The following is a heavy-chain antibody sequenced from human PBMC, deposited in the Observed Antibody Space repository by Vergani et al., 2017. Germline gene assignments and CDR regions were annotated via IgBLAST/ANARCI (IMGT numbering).Heavy chain of an antibody. J-gene: IGHJ4*02. V-gene: IGHV3-33*01. CDR2: IWYDGSNK. Sequence: QVQLVESGGGVVQPGRSLRLSCAASGFTFSSYGMHWVRQAPGKGLEWVAVIWYDGSNKYYADSVKGRFTISRDNSKNTLYLQMNSLRAEDTAVYYCARQGRYDSSGYYYYWGQGTLVTVSS. D-gene: IGHD3-22*01. CDR1: GFTFSSYG. CDR3: ARQGRYDSSGYYYY.